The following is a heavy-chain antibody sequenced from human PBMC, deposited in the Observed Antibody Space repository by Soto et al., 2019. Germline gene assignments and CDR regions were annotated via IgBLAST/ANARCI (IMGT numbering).Heavy chain of an antibody. J-gene: IGHJ6*03. D-gene: IGHD2-15*01. CDR1: GGSISSDY. V-gene: IGHV4-59*01. CDR3: ARVHCSGGSCLNYYYYYMDV. CDR2: IYYSGST. Sequence: PSETLSLTCTVSGGSISSDYWSWIRQPPGKGLEWIGYIYYSGSTNYNPSLKSRVTISVATSKNQFSLKLSSVTAADTAVYYCARVHCSGGSCLNYYYYYMDVWGKGTTVTVSS.